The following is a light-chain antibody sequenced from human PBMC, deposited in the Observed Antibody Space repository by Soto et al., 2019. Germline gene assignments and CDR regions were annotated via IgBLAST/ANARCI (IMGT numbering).Light chain of an antibody. CDR3: QQYGRLPLS. CDR1: QSLSNSF. CDR2: GAS. J-gene: IGKJ4*01. Sequence: EILLTQSPGTLSLSPGDRATPSCRASQSLSNSFLAWYQQKPGQTPRLLISGASIRATDIPDRFSGSGSGTDFTLTISRLEPEDFAVYFCQQYGRLPLSFGGGTKVEIK. V-gene: IGKV3-20*01.